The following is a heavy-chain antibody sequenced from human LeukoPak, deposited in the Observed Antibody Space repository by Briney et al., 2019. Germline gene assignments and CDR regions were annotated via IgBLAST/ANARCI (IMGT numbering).Heavy chain of an antibody. J-gene: IGHJ4*02. CDR1: GGSISSSNYY. Sequence: SETLSLTCSVSGGSISSSNYYWGWIRQPPGKGLEWIGSIYYSGSTYYNPSLKSRVTISVHSSKNQFSLKLSSVTAADTAVYYCARARDSVSYFGIYYFDYWGQGTLVSVSS. CDR2: IYYSGST. V-gene: IGHV4-39*07. D-gene: IGHD1-26*01. CDR3: ARARDSVSYFGIYYFDY.